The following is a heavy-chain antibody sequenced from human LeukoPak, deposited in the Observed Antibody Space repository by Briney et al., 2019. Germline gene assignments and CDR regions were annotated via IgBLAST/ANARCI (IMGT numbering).Heavy chain of an antibody. CDR2: IYYSGST. D-gene: IGHD3-3*01. CDR3: ARHLAIFGVVINNWFDP. V-gene: IGHV4-59*08. CDR1: GGSISSYY. J-gene: IGHJ5*02. Sequence: SETLSLTCTVSGGSISSYYWSWIRQPPGKGLEWIGYIYYSGSTNYNPSLKSRVTISVDTSKNQFSLKLSSVTAADTAVYYCARHLAIFGVVINNWFDPWGQGTLVTVSS.